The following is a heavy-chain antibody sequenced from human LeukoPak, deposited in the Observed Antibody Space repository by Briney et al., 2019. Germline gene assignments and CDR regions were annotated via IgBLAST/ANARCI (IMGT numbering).Heavy chain of an antibody. J-gene: IGHJ4*02. CDR1: GYTFTGYH. V-gene: IGHV1-2*02. CDR3: ARDLTGDLYTFFDY. D-gene: IGHD3-16*02. CDR2: IQSDSGDT. Sequence: AASVKVSCKTTGYTFTGYHLHWVRQAPGQGLEWMAWIQSDSGDTNYAQKFQGRVTVTRDKFTRTSYIEVDRLSSDDTAVYYCARDLTGDLYTFFDYWGQGTLVTVSS.